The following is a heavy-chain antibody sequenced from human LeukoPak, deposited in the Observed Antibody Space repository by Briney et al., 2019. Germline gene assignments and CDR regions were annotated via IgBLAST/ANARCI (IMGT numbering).Heavy chain of an antibody. D-gene: IGHD3-16*01. V-gene: IGHV3-73*01. CDR3: ARLGTLG. Sequence: QSGGSLRLSCAASGFTLSNAWMNWVRQASGKGLEWVGRIRSKANSYATAYAASVKGRFTISRDDAKNTAYLQMNSLRAEDTAVYYCARLGTLGWGQGTMVTVSS. CDR2: IRSKANSYAT. CDR1: GFTLSNAW. J-gene: IGHJ3*01.